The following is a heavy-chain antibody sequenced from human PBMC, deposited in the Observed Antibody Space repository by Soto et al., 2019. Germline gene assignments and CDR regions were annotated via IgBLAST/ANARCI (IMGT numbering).Heavy chain of an antibody. V-gene: IGHV3-33*01. CDR2: IWYDGSNK. CDR3: ARDIAVAVFDY. CDR1: GFTFSSYC. Sequence: GGSLRLSFAASGFTFSSYCMHWVRQAPGKGLEWVAVIWYDGSNKYYADSVKGRFTISRDNSKNTLYLQMNSLRAEDTAVYYCARDIAVAVFDYWGQGTLVTVSS. J-gene: IGHJ4*02. D-gene: IGHD6-19*01.